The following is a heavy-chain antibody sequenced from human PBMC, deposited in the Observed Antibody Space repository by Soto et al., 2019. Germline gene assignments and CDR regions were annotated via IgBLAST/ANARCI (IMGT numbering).Heavy chain of an antibody. D-gene: IGHD6-19*01. CDR2: ISYDGSNK. V-gene: IGHV3-30-3*01. CDR3: ARDRQKYSSGTCFDY. J-gene: IGHJ4*02. Sequence: GGSLRLSCAASGFTFSSYAMHWVRQAPGKGLEWVAVISYDGSNKYYADSVKGRFTISRDNSKNTLYLQMNSLRAEDTAVYYCARDRQKYSSGTCFDYWGQGTLVTVSS. CDR1: GFTFSSYA.